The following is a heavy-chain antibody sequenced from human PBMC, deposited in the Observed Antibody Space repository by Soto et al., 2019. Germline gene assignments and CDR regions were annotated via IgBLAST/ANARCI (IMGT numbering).Heavy chain of an antibody. V-gene: IGHV4-34*01. CDR1: GGSFSGYY. CDR2: INHSGST. Sequence: SETLSLTCAVYGGSFSGYYWSWIRQPPGKGLEWIGEINHSGSTNYNPSLKSRVTISVDTSKNQFSLKLSSVTAADTAVYYCAREAAAGIRRNRFDPWGEGTLVT. J-gene: IGHJ5*02. D-gene: IGHD6-13*01. CDR3: AREAAAGIRRNRFDP.